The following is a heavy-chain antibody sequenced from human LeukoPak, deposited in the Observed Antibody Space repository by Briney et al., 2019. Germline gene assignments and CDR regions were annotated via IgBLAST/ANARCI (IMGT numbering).Heavy chain of an antibody. CDR2: INSDGSFT. Sequence: GGSLRLSCAASGFTFRSYWMHWVRQAPGKGLVWVSRINSDGSFTSYADSVKGRFTISRDNAKNALYLQMNSLRAEDTAEYYCARVAYSSGWYYFDYWGQGTLVTVSS. V-gene: IGHV3-74*01. CDR3: ARVAYSSGWYYFDY. J-gene: IGHJ4*02. D-gene: IGHD6-19*01. CDR1: GFTFRSYW.